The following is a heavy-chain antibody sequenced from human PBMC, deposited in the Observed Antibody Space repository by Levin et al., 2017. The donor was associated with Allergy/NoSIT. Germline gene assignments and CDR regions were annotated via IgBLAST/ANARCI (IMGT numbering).Heavy chain of an antibody. V-gene: IGHV4-4*02. CDR2: ISHSGNT. J-gene: IGHJ4*02. CDR1: GDSISINTW. Sequence: PSETLSLTCAVSGDSISINTWWSWVRQPPGKGLEWIGQISHSGNTDYSPSLKSRVTISVDRSQNQVSLNLYSVTAADTAVYYCAKHRGRSQGYWGQGTLVTVSS. CDR3: AKHRGRSQGY.